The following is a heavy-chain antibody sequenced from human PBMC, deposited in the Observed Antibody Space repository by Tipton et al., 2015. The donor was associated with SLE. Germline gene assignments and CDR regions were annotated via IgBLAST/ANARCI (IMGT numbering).Heavy chain of an antibody. J-gene: IGHJ4*02. D-gene: IGHD1-1*01. V-gene: IGHV3-74*01. CDR3: ASTFATGY. CDR2: VSSDATTT. CDR1: GFAFSTHW. Sequence: SLRLSCVASGFAFSTHWIHWVRQAPGKGLVWVSSVSSDATTTTYADSMKGRFTTSRDNAKNTVYLQMSSLRAEDTAVYYCASTFATGYWGQGMLVTVSS.